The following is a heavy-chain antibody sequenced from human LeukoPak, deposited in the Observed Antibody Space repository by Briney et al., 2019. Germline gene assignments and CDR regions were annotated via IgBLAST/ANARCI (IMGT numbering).Heavy chain of an antibody. Sequence: SETLSLTCTVSGGSISSYYWSWIRQPPGKGLEWIGEINHSGSTNYNPSLKSRVTISVDTSKNQFSLKLSSVTAADTAVYYCARYSGYDGAGTSFDPWGQGTLVTVSS. D-gene: IGHD5-12*01. V-gene: IGHV4-34*01. CDR3: ARYSGYDGAGTSFDP. J-gene: IGHJ5*02. CDR1: GGSISSYY. CDR2: INHSGST.